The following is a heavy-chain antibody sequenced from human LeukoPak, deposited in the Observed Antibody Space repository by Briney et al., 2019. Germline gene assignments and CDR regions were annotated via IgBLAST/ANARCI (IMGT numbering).Heavy chain of an antibody. CDR1: GFTFSSYA. Sequence: GGSLRLSCAASGFTFSSYAMSWVRQAPGKGLEWVGFIRSKAYGGTTDYAASVKGRFTISRDDSKSIAYLQMNSLKTEDTAVYYCTRGGYQFDYWGQGTLSPSPQ. J-gene: IGHJ4*02. V-gene: IGHV3-49*04. D-gene: IGHD2-2*01. CDR2: IRSKAYGGTT. CDR3: TRGGYQFDY.